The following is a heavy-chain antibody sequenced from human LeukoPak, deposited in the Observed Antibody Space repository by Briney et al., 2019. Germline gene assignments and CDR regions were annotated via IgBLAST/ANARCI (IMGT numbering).Heavy chain of an antibody. D-gene: IGHD6-19*01. J-gene: IGHJ3*02. CDR3: AKDLSSGWPDAFDI. V-gene: IGHV3-23*01. Sequence: GGSLRLSCAASGSTFSSSAMSWVRLAPGKGLEWVSAISGSGVSTYYADSVKGRFTISRDNSKNTLYLQMNSLRAEDTAVYYCAKDLSSGWPDAFDIWGQGTMVSVSS. CDR1: GSTFSSSA. CDR2: ISGSGVST.